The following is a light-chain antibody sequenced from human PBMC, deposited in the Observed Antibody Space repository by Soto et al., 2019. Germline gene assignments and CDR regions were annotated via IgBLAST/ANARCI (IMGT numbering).Light chain of an antibody. CDR2: DNN. V-gene: IGLV1-51*01. CDR3: QSYDTSLRAYV. J-gene: IGLJ1*01. Sequence: QSVLTQPPSVSAAPGQKVTISCSGSSSNIGNNYVSWYQQLPGTAPKLLIYDNNKRPSGIPDRFSGSKSGTSATLGITGLQTGDEADYYCQSYDTSLRAYVFXTGTKVTVL. CDR1: SSNIGNNY.